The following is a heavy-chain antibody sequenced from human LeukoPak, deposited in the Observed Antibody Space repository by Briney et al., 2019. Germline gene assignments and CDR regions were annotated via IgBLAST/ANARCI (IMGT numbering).Heavy chain of an antibody. D-gene: IGHD3-10*01. V-gene: IGHV4-34*01. Sequence: SETLSLTCAVYGGSFSGYYWSWIRQPPGKGLEWIGEINHSGSTNYNPTLKSRVTISADTSKNQSSLKLSSVTAADTAVYYCARGGPPTVYYYGSGNGGYFDYWGQGTLVTVSS. CDR1: GGSFSGYY. CDR2: INHSGST. CDR3: ARGGPPTVYYYGSGNGGYFDY. J-gene: IGHJ4*02.